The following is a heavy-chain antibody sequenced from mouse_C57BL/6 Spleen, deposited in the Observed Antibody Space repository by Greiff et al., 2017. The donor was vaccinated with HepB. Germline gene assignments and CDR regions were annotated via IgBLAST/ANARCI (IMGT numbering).Heavy chain of an antibody. D-gene: IGHD2-2*01. CDR1: GYAFSSYW. J-gene: IGHJ4*01. Sequence: QVQLQQSGAELVKPGASVKISCKASGYAFSSYWMNWVKQRPGKGLEWIGQIYPGDGDTNYNGKFKGKATLTADKSSSTAYMQLSSLTSEDSAVYFCASTWLHYAMDYWGQGTSVTVSS. V-gene: IGHV1-80*01. CDR3: ASTWLHYAMDY. CDR2: IYPGDGDT.